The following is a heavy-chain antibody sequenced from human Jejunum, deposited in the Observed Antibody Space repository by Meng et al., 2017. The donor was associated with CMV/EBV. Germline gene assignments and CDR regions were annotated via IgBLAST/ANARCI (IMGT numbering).Heavy chain of an antibody. CDR1: AGSISGYY. V-gene: IGHV4-4*07. D-gene: IGHD1-26*01. CDR2: IYTSGST. Sequence: VHRQGSGPGLVKSSETLSLTCFVSAGSISGYYWSWIRQPAGKGLEWIGRIYTSGSTHYNPSLKSRLTMSVDLSNNQISLKLRSVTAADTAVYYCARESGSYYWFGPWGQGTLVTVSS. J-gene: IGHJ5*02. CDR3: ARESGSYYWFGP.